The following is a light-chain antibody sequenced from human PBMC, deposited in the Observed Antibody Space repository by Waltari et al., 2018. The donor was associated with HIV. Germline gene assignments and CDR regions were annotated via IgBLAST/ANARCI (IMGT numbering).Light chain of an antibody. CDR1: SSNIGAGYD. CDR3: QSYDSSLSGSV. CDR2: ADS. V-gene: IGLV1-40*01. J-gene: IGLJ1*01. Sequence: QSVLTQSSSISGTPGQRVSISCSGSSSNIGAGYDVHWYQQLPGAAPKLLIFADSNRPSGVPDRFSGSKSVTSASLAITGLRAEDEADYYCQSYDSSLSGSVFGTGTKVTVL.